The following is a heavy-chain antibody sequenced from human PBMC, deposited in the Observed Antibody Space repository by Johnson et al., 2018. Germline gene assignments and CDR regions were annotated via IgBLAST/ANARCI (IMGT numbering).Heavy chain of an antibody. CDR3: PRYCRVGSCKSRSCDS. CDR1: GGSISGYY. D-gene: IGHD2-15*01. J-gene: IGHJ3*02. Sequence: QVQLQESGPGLVKPSETRSLTCSVSGGSISGYYWSWIRQSPGNGLEWIGYIYYSGSTSFNPSLKSRVALSLDTSKNQFSRKLTSVTAADTAVYYCPRYCRVGSCKSRSCDSWGQGTMVTVSS. CDR2: IYYSGST. V-gene: IGHV4-59*01.